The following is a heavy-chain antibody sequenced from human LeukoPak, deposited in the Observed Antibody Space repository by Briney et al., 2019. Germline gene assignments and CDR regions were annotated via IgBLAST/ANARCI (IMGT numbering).Heavy chain of an antibody. Sequence: GGSLRLSCAASGFTFSSYSMNWVRQAPGKGLEWVSSISSSSSYIYYADSVEGRFTISRDNAKNSLYLQMNSLRAEDTAVYYCARDPSSGWFDYWGQGTLVTVSS. CDR1: GFTFSSYS. V-gene: IGHV3-21*01. D-gene: IGHD6-19*01. J-gene: IGHJ4*02. CDR2: ISSSSSYI. CDR3: ARDPSSGWFDY.